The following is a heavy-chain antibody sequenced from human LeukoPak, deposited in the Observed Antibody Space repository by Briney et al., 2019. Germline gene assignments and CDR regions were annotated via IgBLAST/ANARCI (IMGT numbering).Heavy chain of an antibody. CDR2: ISSSSSYI. D-gene: IGHD2-21*02. J-gene: IGHJ4*02. CDR1: GFTFSSYS. CDR3: AVSKSDAPDY. V-gene: IGHV3-21*01. Sequence: GGSLRLSCAASGFTFSSYSMNWVRQAPGKGLEWVSSISSSSSYIYYADSVKGRFTISRDNAKDSLYLQMNSLRAEDTAVYYCAVSKSDAPDYWGQGTLVTVSS.